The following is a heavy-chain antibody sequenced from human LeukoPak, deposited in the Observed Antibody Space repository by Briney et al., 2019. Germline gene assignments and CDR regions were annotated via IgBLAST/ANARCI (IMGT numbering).Heavy chain of an antibody. CDR1: GYTLTELS. CDR2: FDPEDGET. Sequence: ASVKVSCKVSGYTLTELSMHWVRQAPGKGLEWMGGFDPEDGETIYAQKFQGRVTMTEDTSTDTAYMELSSLRSEDTAVYYCARATRRPHYDSSGYYAYYFDYWGQGTLVTVSS. D-gene: IGHD3-22*01. CDR3: ARATRRPHYDSSGYYAYYFDY. V-gene: IGHV1-24*01. J-gene: IGHJ4*02.